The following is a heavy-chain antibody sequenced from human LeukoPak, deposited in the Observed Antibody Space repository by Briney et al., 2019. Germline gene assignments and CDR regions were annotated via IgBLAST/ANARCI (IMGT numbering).Heavy chain of an antibody. D-gene: IGHD6-19*01. CDR2: IQSVSLTI. J-gene: IGHJ4*02. CDR1: GFRFSDYN. Sequence: GGSLTLSCAASGFRFSDYNMNWVRQVPGKGLEWVSYIQSVSLTIYYLDSVKGRFTISRDNAKNSLFLQMNSLRVEDTAVYYCARGLYRYSSGWHFDYWGQGILVTVSS. CDR3: ARGLYRYSSGWHFDY. V-gene: IGHV3-48*04.